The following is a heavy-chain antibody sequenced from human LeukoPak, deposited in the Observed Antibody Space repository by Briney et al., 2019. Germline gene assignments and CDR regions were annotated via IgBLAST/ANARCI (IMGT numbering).Heavy chain of an antibody. Sequence: GGPLRLSCAASGFTFSSYGMHWVRQAPGKGLEWVAVISYDGSNKYYADSVKGRFTISRDNSKNTLYLQMNSLRAEDTAVYYCASKGSSWLEGYYYCMDVWGKGTTVTVSS. CDR2: ISYDGSNK. D-gene: IGHD6-13*01. V-gene: IGHV3-30*03. J-gene: IGHJ6*03. CDR3: ASKGSSWLEGYYYCMDV. CDR1: GFTFSSYG.